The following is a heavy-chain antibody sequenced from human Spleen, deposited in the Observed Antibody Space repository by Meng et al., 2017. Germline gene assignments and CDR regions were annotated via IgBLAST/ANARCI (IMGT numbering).Heavy chain of an antibody. D-gene: IGHD3-22*01. CDR3: ATRSPNYYDSSGYVYY. Sequence: GGSLRLSCAASGFTFSSYEMNWVRQAPGKGLEWLSYISSTGNTIFYADSVKGRFTISRDNAKNSLFLQMNGLRAEDMAVYYCATRSPNYYDSSGYVYYWGQGTLVTVSS. J-gene: IGHJ4*02. CDR1: GFTFSSYE. CDR2: ISSTGNTI. V-gene: IGHV3-48*03.